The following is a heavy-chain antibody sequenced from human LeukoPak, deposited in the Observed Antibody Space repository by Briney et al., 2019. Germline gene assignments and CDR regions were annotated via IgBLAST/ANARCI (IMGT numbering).Heavy chain of an antibody. CDR3: ASFWSGYFDY. D-gene: IGHD3-3*01. V-gene: IGHV3-7*01. J-gene: IGHJ4*02. CDR1: GLTFSSYR. Sequence: PGGSLRLSCAASGLTFSSYRMSWVRQAPGKGLEWVANIKQDGSEKYYVDSVKGRFTISRDNAKNSLYLQMNSLRAEDTAVYYCASFWSGYFDYWGQGTLVTVSS. CDR2: IKQDGSEK.